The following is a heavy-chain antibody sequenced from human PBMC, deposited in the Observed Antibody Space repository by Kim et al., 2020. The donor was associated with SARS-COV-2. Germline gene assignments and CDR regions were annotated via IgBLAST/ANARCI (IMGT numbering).Heavy chain of an antibody. V-gene: IGHV3-23*01. CDR1: GFTFSSYA. Sequence: GGSLRLSCAASGFTFSSYAMSWVRQAPGKGLEWVSAISGSGGSTYYADSVKGRFTISRDNSKNTLYLQMNSLRAEDTAVYYCAKAGCTNGVCYAWPFYYFDYWGQGTLVTVSS. D-gene: IGHD2-8*01. CDR3: AKAGCTNGVCYAWPFYYFDY. J-gene: IGHJ4*02. CDR2: ISGSGGST.